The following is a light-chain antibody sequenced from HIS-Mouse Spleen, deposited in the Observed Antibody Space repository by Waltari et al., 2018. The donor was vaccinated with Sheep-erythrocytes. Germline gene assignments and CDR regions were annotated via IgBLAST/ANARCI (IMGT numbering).Light chain of an antibody. J-gene: IGLJ2*01. CDR2: EVS. CDR1: SSDVGGYNY. Sequence: QSALTQPASVSGSPGQSITISCTGTSSDVGGYNYVSWYQQHPGKAPHLMIYEVSNRPSGVSNRFSGSKSGNTASLTISGLQAEDEADYYCSSYTSSSTPVVFGGGTKLTVL. V-gene: IGLV2-14*01. CDR3: SSYTSSSTPVV.